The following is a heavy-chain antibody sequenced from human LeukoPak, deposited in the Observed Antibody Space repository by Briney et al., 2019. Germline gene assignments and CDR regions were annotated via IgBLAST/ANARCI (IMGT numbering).Heavy chain of an antibody. J-gene: IGHJ4*02. CDR3: ARGSHGDYDFWSGYRSYYFDY. CDR1: GGSISSYY. CDR2: IYYSGST. D-gene: IGHD3-3*01. V-gene: IGHV4-59*01. Sequence: PSETLSLTCTVSGGSISSYYWSWIRQPPGKGLEWIGYIYYSGSTNYNPSLKSRVTISVDTSKNQFSLKLSSVTAADTAVYYRARGSHGDYDFWSGYRSYYFDYWGQGTLVTVSS.